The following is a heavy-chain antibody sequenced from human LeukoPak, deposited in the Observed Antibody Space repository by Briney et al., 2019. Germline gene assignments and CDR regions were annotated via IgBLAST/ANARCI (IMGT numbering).Heavy chain of an antibody. CDR3: ARQISSGTQPCDWFDP. CDR1: GGSISSTSCY. J-gene: IGHJ5*02. D-gene: IGHD6-19*01. Sequence: SETLSLTCTVSGGSISSTSCYWGWIRQPPGRGLEWIASIYYSGTTYYNPSLKSRVTISVDTSKNQFSLKLSSVNAADTAVYYCARQISSGTQPCDWFDPWGQGTLVTVSS. CDR2: IYYSGTT. V-gene: IGHV4-39*01.